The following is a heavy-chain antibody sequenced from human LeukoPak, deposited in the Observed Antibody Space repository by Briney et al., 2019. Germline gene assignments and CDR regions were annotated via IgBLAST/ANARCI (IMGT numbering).Heavy chain of an antibody. CDR3: MRQNRAYFFGH. CDR2: IRQDGSEK. J-gene: IGHJ1*01. D-gene: IGHD3-3*01. V-gene: IGHV3-7*01. CDR1: GFTFSSYW. Sequence: GGSLRLSCAASGFTFSSYWMTWGRQAPGKGLEWVANIRQDGSEKNYVDSVKGRFAISRDNAKNSLYLQMNSLRVEDTAVYFCMRQNRAYFFGHWGQGTLVTVSS.